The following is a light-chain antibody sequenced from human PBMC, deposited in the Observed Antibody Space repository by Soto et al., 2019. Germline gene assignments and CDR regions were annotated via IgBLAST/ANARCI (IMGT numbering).Light chain of an antibody. CDR2: DGF. Sequence: DIQMTQSPSTLSASVGDRVTITCRASQSISRWLAWYQQKPGKAPNLLIHDGFSLESGVPSRISGSGSGTEFTLSITSLQPDDFATYYCQQYHTSWTFRQGTRVAI. V-gene: IGKV1-5*01. CDR3: QQYHTSWT. CDR1: QSISRW. J-gene: IGKJ1*01.